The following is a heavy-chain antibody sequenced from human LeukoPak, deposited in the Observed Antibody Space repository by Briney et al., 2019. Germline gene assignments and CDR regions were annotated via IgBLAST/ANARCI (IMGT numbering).Heavy chain of an antibody. CDR2: IRYDGSNK. CDR1: GCTFSSYG. V-gene: IGHV3-30*02. D-gene: IGHD3-10*01. Sequence: GGSLRLSCAASGCTFSSYGMHWVRQAPGKGLEWVAFIRYDGSNKYYADSVKGRFTISRDNSKNTLYLQMHRLRAEDTAVYYCAKGGFNSYYYLDVWGNGTTVTVSS. J-gene: IGHJ6*03. CDR3: AKGGFNSYYYLDV.